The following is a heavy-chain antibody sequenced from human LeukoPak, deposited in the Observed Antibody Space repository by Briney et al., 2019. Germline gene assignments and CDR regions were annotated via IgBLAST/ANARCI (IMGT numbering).Heavy chain of an antibody. CDR1: GGSISSSNW. J-gene: IGHJ4*02. V-gene: IGHV4-4*02. Sequence: SGTLSLTCAVSGGSISSSNWWSWVRQPPGKGLEWIGEINHSGSTNYNPSLKSRVTISVDTSKNQFSLKLSSVTAADTAVYYCARGRDTRLGELSPHFDYWGQGTLVTVSS. CDR2: INHSGST. D-gene: IGHD3-16*02. CDR3: ARGRDTRLGELSPHFDY.